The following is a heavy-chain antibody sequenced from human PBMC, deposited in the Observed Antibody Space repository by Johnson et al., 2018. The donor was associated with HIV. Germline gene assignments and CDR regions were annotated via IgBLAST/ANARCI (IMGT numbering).Heavy chain of an antibody. CDR2: IWYDGSNK. CDR3: AKFRDAFDI. V-gene: IGHV3-33*06. CDR1: GFTFSSYG. Sequence: QVQLVESGGGVVRPGGSLRLSCAASGFTFSSYGMHWVRQAPGKGLEWVAVIWYDGSNKYYADSVKGRFTISRDNSKNTLYLQMNSLRAEDTAVYYCAKFRDAFDIWGQGTMVTVSS. J-gene: IGHJ3*02.